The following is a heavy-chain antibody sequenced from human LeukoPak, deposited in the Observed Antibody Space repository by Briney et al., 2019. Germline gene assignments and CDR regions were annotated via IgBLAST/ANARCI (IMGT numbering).Heavy chain of an antibody. CDR2: IYTSGST. Sequence: PSETLSLTCTVSGGSISSYYWSWIRQPAGKGLEWIGRIYTSGSTNYNPSLKSRVTISVETSKNQFSLKLSSVTAADTAVYYCARHRWFGELLNYWGQGTLVTVSS. J-gene: IGHJ4*01. V-gene: IGHV4-4*07. CDR3: ARHRWFGELLNY. D-gene: IGHD3-10*01. CDR1: GGSISSYY.